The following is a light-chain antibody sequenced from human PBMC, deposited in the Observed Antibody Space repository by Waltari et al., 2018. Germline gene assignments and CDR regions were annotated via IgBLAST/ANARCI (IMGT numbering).Light chain of an antibody. J-gene: IGKJ5*01. CDR3: QQYNKWPPIS. V-gene: IGKV3-15*01. CDR1: QIVNTN. Sequence: EILLTQSPATLSVSPGERATLSCRASQIVNTNVTWYQQKPGQAPRLLIYGASTRHTVIPDRFTGSGSGTDFTLTIDTLQSEDFAVYDCQQYNKWPPISFGQGTRLEIK. CDR2: GAS.